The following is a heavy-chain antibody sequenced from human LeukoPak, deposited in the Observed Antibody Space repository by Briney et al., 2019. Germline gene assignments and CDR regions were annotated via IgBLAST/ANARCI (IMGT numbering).Heavy chain of an antibody. CDR1: GYTFTSFY. CDR2: INPSGGST. D-gene: IGHD6-13*01. Sequence: ASVKVSCKASGYTFTSFYMHWVRQAPGQGLEWMGIINPSGGSTTYAQKFQGRVTMTRDTSTSTVYMELSSLRSEDTAMYYCARFASLYSRSWYYAFDIWGQGTMVTVSS. J-gene: IGHJ3*02. CDR3: ARFASLYSRSWYYAFDI. V-gene: IGHV1-46*01.